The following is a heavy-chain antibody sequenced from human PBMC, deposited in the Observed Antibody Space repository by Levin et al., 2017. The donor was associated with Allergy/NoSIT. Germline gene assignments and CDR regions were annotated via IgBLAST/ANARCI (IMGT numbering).Heavy chain of an antibody. V-gene: IGHV3-66*02. D-gene: IGHD3-10*01. CDR3: ARSVEVRGVVVYWYFDL. J-gene: IGHJ2*01. Sequence: PGGSLRLSCAASGFTVSSNYMSWVRQAPGKGLEWVSVIYSGCSTYSTYSVKGRFTISRASSKNTLYLQMNSLRTEDTAVYYCARSVEVRGVVVYWYFDLWGRGTLVTVSS. CDR1: GFTVSSNY. CDR2: IYSGCST.